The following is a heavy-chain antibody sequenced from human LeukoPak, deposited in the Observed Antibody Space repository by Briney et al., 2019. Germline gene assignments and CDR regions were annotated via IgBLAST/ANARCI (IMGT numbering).Heavy chain of an antibody. V-gene: IGHV3-30*03. CDR3: ARVGYGSGTLYYFDY. Sequence: GGSLRLSCAASGFTFSSYGMHWVRQAPGKGLEWVAVISYDGSNKYYADSVKGRFTISRDNSKNTLYLQMNSLRAEDTAVYYCARVGYGSGTLYYFDYWGQGTLVTVSS. D-gene: IGHD3-10*01. CDR1: GFTFSSYG. J-gene: IGHJ4*02. CDR2: ISYDGSNK.